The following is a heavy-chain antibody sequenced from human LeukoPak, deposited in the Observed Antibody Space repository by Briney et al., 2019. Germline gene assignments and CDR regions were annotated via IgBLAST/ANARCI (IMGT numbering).Heavy chain of an antibody. D-gene: IGHD3-22*01. Sequence: SQTLSLTCTVSGGSISSGSYYWSWIRQPAGKGLEWIGRIYTSGSTNYNPSLKSRVTISVDTSKNQFSLKLSSVTAADTAVYYCAREGHCTNGVCGDPYYYDSSGCHYWGQGTLVTVSS. J-gene: IGHJ4*02. CDR2: IYTSGST. CDR1: GGSISSGSYY. CDR3: AREGHCTNGVCGDPYYYDSSGCHY. V-gene: IGHV4-61*02.